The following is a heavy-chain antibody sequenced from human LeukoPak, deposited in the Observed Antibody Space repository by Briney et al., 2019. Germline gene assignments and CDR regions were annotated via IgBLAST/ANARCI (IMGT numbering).Heavy chain of an antibody. CDR3: AKDHDSSGFPTFDY. D-gene: IGHD3-22*01. CDR2: ISGSGDAT. Sequence: GGSLRLSCAASGFTFSSYAMSWVRQAPGKGPEWVSTISGSGDATYYGDSVKGRLTISRDNSKNTLYLQMNSLRAEDTAMYYCAKDHDSSGFPTFDYWGQGILVTVSS. CDR1: GFTFSSYA. V-gene: IGHV3-23*01. J-gene: IGHJ4*02.